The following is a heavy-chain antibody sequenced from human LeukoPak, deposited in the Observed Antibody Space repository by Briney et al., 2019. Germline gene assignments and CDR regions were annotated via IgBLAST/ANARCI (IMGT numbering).Heavy chain of an antibody. D-gene: IGHD2-15*01. J-gene: IGHJ4*02. V-gene: IGHV4-38-2*02. CDR2: MFHSGSA. CDR3: ARVLGYCSGGNCYLDH. CDR1: GYSIRNGYY. Sequence: PSETLSLTCSVSGYSIRNGYYWGWVRQPPGKGLEWIGSMFHSGSAYYNPSLKSRVTIPIDTSKNQFSLKLSSVTAADTAVYYCARVLGYCSGGNCYLDHWGQGILVTVSS.